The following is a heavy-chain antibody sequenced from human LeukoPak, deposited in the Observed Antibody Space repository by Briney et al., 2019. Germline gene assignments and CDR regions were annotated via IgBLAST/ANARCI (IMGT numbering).Heavy chain of an antibody. V-gene: IGHV3-23*01. J-gene: IGHJ5*02. Sequence: PGGSLRLSCAASGFAFTSTTMTWVRQAPGKGLEWVSGVSGSGDGTYYADSVKGRFTISRDNSKNTLYLQMNSLRAEDTAVYYCAKRSRYCSSTSCPGGFDPWGQGTLVTVSS. D-gene: IGHD2-2*01. CDR2: VSGSGDGT. CDR1: GFAFTSTT. CDR3: AKRSRYCSSTSCPGGFDP.